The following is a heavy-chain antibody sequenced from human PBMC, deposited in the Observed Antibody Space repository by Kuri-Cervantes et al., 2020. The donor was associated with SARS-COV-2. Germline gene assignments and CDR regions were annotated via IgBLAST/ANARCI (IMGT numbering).Heavy chain of an antibody. V-gene: IGHV4-59*01. CDR1: GGSISSYY. CDR3: ARDALGRGMDV. Sequence: ESLKISCTVPGGSISSYYWSWIRQPPGKGLEWIGYIYYSGSTNYNPSLKSRVTISVDTSKNQFSLKLSSVTAADTAVYYCARDALGRGMDVWGQGTTVTVSS. J-gene: IGHJ6*02. CDR2: IYYSGST. D-gene: IGHD3-16*01.